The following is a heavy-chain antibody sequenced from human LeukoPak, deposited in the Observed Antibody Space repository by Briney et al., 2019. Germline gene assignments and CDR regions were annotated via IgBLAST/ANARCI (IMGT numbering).Heavy chain of an antibody. CDR3: ARANSPTLGGSYYVFDC. Sequence: PSETLSLTCTVSGGSISSYYWSWIRQPPGKGLEWIGYIYYSGSTNYNPSLKSRVTISVDTSKNQFSLKLSSVTVADTAVYYCARANSPTLGGSYYVFDCWGQGTLVTVSS. CDR1: GGSISSYY. V-gene: IGHV4-59*01. CDR2: IYYSGST. J-gene: IGHJ4*02. D-gene: IGHD1-26*01.